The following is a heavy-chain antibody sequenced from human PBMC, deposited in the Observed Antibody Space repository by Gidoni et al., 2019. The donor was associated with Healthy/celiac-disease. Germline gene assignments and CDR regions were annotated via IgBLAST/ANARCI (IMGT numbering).Heavy chain of an antibody. CDR3: ARASSIAAPTSY. CDR1: GGSISSSSYY. D-gene: IGHD6-6*01. CDR2: IYYSGST. V-gene: IGHV4-39*01. J-gene: IGHJ4*02. Sequence: QLQLQESGPGLVKPSETLSLTCTVSGGSISSSSYYWGWIRQPPGKGLEWIGSIYYSGSTYYNPSLKSRVTISVDTSKNQFSLKLSSVTAADTAVYYCARASSIAAPTSYWGQGTLVTVSS.